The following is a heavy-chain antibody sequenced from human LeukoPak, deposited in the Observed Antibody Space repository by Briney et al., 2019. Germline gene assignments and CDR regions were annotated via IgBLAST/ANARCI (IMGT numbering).Heavy chain of an antibody. D-gene: IGHD1-26*01. CDR3: AKDGGGSYSYFDY. CDR1: GFTFSSYA. V-gene: IGHV3-23*01. Sequence: PGGSLRLSCAASGFTFSSYAMSWVRQAPGKGLEWVSAISGSGGSTYYADPVKGRFTISRDNSKNTLYLQMNSLRAEDTAVYYCAKDGGGSYSYFDYWGQGTLVTVSS. CDR2: ISGSGGST. J-gene: IGHJ4*02.